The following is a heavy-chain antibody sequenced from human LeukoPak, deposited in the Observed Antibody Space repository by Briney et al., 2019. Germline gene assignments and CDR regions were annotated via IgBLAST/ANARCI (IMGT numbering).Heavy chain of an antibody. D-gene: IGHD3-22*01. CDR1: GFTFSSYS. CDR3: ARVTYYYDSSGYYAGAFDI. J-gene: IGHJ3*02. V-gene: IGHV3-21*01. Sequence: GGSLRLSCAASGFTFSSYSMNWVRQAPGKGLEWVSSISSSSSYIYYADSVKGRFTISRDNAKNSLYLQMNSLRAEDTAVYYCARVTYYYDSSGYYAGAFDIWGQGTMVTVSS. CDR2: ISSSSSYI.